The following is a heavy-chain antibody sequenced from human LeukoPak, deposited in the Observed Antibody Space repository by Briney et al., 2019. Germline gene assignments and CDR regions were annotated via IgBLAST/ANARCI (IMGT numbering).Heavy chain of an antibody. CDR3: ARTWELLPDFDY. CDR2: INSDGSEG. CDR1: GFTFSGFW. D-gene: IGHD1-26*01. V-gene: IGHV3-7*03. J-gene: IGHJ4*02. Sequence: GGSLRLSCAVSGFTFSGFWMSWSRQAPGKGLEWVASINSDGSEGYYADVVKGRFTISRDNAKNSLYLQINSLRAEDTAVYYCARTWELLPDFDYWGQGTLVTVSS.